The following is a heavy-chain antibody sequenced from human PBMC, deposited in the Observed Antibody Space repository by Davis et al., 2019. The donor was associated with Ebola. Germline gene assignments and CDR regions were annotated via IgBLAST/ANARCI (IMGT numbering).Heavy chain of an antibody. D-gene: IGHD5-24*01. Sequence: MPGGSLRLSCAVYGGSFSGYYWSWIRQPPGKGLEWIGEINHSGSTNYNPSLKSRVTISVDTSKNQFSLTLSSVTAADTAVYYCARSMGYNYYYGMDVWGQGTTVTASS. J-gene: IGHJ6*02. CDR1: GGSFSGYY. V-gene: IGHV4-34*01. CDR3: ARSMGYNYYYGMDV. CDR2: INHSGST.